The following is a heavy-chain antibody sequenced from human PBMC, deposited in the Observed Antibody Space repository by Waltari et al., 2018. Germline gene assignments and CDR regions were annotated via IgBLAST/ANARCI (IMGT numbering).Heavy chain of an antibody. CDR2: INAGNGNT. Sequence: QVQLVQSGAEVKKPGASVKVSCKASGYTFTSYAMHWVRQAPGQRLEWMGWINAGNGNTKYSQKFQGRVTSTRDTSASTAYMGLSSLRSEDTAVYYWARDPAYDSSGSVSGVGWFDPWGQGTLVTVSS. CDR1: GYTFTSYA. V-gene: IGHV1-3*01. J-gene: IGHJ5*02. CDR3: ARDPAYDSSGSVSGVGWFDP. D-gene: IGHD3-22*01.